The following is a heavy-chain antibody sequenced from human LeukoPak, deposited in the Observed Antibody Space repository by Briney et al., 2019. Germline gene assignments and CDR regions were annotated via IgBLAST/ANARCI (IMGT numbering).Heavy chain of an antibody. CDR2: INHSGST. CDR1: GGSFSGYY. J-gene: IGHJ3*02. CDR3: ARAAYYDILTGHDAFDI. D-gene: IGHD3-9*01. Sequence: NTSETLSLTCAVYGGSFSGYYWSWIRQPPGKGLEWIGEINHSGSTNYNPSLKSRVTMSVDTSKNQFSLKLSSVTAADTAVYYCARAAYYDILTGHDAFDIWGQGTMVTVSS. V-gene: IGHV4-34*01.